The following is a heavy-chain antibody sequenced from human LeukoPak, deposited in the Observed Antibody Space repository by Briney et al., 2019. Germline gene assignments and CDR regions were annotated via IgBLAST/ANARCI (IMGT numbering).Heavy chain of an antibody. Sequence: SETLSLTCTVSGVSISSYYWSWIRQPPGKGLEWIGYIYYSGSTNYNPSLKSRVTISVDTSKNQFSLKLSSVTAADTAVYYCARSGGDGSGSYYSLAIDYWGQGTLVTVSS. CDR1: GVSISSYY. D-gene: IGHD3-10*01. V-gene: IGHV4-59*01. CDR3: ARSGGDGSGSYYSLAIDY. J-gene: IGHJ4*02. CDR2: IYYSGST.